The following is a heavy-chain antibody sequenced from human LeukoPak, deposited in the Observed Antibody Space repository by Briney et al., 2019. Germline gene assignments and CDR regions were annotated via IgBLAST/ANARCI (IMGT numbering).Heavy chain of an antibody. D-gene: IGHD3-16*02. J-gene: IGHJ5*02. CDR2: IYYSGTT. V-gene: IGHV4-59*01. CDR1: GGSIRSYY. Sequence: SETLSLTCSVSGGSIRSYYWSWIRQPPGKGLEWIGYIYYSGTTNYNPSLKSRVTISVDTSKNQFSLKLSSVTAADTAVYYCATKRWGYPKHDFDPWAQGPVVTVSS. CDR3: ATKRWGYPKHDFDP.